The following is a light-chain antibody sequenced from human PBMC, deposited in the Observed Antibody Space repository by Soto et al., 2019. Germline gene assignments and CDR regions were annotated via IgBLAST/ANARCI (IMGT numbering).Light chain of an antibody. CDR1: QDINNY. CDR2: GAS. J-gene: IGKJ3*01. CDR3: PQYVNRPIT. Sequence: IQMTQSPSSLPASIGDRVTITCQASQDINNYLNCYQQKPGKAPKLLIYGASNLETVVPSRFSGSGSGTDFSVTISSLQPEDTATYLCPQYVNRPITFGPGNTVDIK. V-gene: IGKV1-33*01.